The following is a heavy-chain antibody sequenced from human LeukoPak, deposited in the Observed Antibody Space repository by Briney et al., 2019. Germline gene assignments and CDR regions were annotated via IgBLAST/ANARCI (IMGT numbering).Heavy chain of an antibody. CDR3: ALGIAVAGTFDY. V-gene: IGHV3-9*01. Sequence: PGRSLRLSCAASGFTFDDYAMCWVRQVPGKGLEWVSGTSWNSDTIGYADSVKGRFTISRDNAKNSLFLQMNSLRPEDTALYYCALGIAVAGTFDYWGQGTLVTVSS. CDR2: TSWNSDTI. D-gene: IGHD6-19*01. CDR1: GFTFDDYA. J-gene: IGHJ4*02.